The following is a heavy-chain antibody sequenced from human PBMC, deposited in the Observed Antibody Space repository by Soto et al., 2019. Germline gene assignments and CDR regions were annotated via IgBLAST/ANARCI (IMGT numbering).Heavy chain of an antibody. J-gene: IGHJ4*02. CDR2: ISGSGEMT. CDR1: GFTFRGDA. D-gene: IGHD1-1*01. V-gene: IGHV3-23*01. CDR3: ARSEMTYNWND. Sequence: GGSLRLSCAASGFTFRGDAMSWVRQAPGKGLEWVSSISGSGEMTHYAESVKGRFTISRDNSKNTLYLQMESLRAEDTALYYCARSEMTYNWNDWGQGTLVTVS.